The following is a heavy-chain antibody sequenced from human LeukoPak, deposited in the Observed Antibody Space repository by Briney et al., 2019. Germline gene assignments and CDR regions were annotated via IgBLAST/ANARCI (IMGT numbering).Heavy chain of an antibody. CDR1: EFTFGGSG. CDR3: AKSIPTIAVAVSTRQ. V-gene: IGHV3-30*02. Sequence: GGSLRLSCAASEFTFGGSGMHWVRQAPGKGLEWVAFIRYDGSDKHYADSVKGRFTISRDNSKNTLYLQMNSLRAEDTAVYYCAKSIPTIAVAVSTRQWGQGTLVTVSS. D-gene: IGHD6-19*01. CDR2: IRYDGSDK. J-gene: IGHJ1*01.